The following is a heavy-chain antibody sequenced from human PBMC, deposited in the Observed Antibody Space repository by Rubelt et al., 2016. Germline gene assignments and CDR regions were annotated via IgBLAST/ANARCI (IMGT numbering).Heavy chain of an antibody. V-gene: IGHV4-39*07. D-gene: IGHD1-14*01. CDR2: IFYSGST. Sequence: QLQLQESGPGLVKPSETLSLTCSVSGGSISSSTSYWGWIRQPPGKGLEWIGSIFYSGSTSYNPSLKSRVTISVDTSKNQFSRKLGSVTAADTAVYYCAASTARLTTDFDYWGQGTLVTVSS. CDR1: GGSISSSTSY. CDR3: AASTARLTTDFDY. J-gene: IGHJ4*02.